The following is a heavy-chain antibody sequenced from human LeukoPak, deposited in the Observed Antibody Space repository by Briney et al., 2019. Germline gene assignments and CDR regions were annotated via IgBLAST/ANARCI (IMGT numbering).Heavy chain of an antibody. V-gene: IGHV1-2*02. CDR3: ARGSVILDSSGYWVNYFDY. Sequence: ASVKVSCKASGYTFSGYYMYWVRQAPGQGLEWMGWIYPNSGATNYAQKFQDRVTMTRDTSISTVFMELSRLRSDDTAVYYCARGSVILDSSGYWVNYFDYWGQGTLVTVSS. CDR1: GYTFSGYY. J-gene: IGHJ4*02. D-gene: IGHD3-22*01. CDR2: IYPNSGAT.